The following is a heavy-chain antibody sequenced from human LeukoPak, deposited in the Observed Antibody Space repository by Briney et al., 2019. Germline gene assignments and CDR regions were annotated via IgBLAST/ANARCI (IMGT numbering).Heavy chain of an antibody. D-gene: IGHD6-19*01. CDR2: ISGTGTRT. J-gene: IGHJ4*02. CDR3: AKSGHSTGWYRSFFDY. V-gene: IGHV3-23*01. CDR1: GFTFSSYA. Sequence: PGGSLRLSCAASGFTFSSYAMSWVRQAPGKGLEWVSAISGTGTRTYYAASVMGRFTISRDNSKNTLYVQMNSLRAEDTAVYYCAKSGHSTGWYRSFFDYWGQGTLLTVSS.